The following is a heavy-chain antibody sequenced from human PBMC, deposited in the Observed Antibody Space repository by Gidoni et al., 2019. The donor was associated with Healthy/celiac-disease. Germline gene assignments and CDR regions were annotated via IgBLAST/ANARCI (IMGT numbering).Heavy chain of an antibody. Sequence: QVQLQESGPGLVKPSQTLSLTCTVPGGSISSGGYYWSWIRQHPGKGLEWIGYSYYSGSTYYNPSLKSRVTISVDTSKNQFSLKLSSVTAADTAVYYCARTYGTGSYHPDTFDYWGQGTLVTVSS. CDR2: SYYSGST. CDR3: ARTYGTGSYHPDTFDY. V-gene: IGHV4-31*03. J-gene: IGHJ4*02. CDR1: GGSISSGGYY. D-gene: IGHD3-10*01.